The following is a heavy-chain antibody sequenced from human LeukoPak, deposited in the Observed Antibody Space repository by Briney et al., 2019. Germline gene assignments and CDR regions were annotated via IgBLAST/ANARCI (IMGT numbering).Heavy chain of an antibody. CDR1: GSTFSSYW. J-gene: IGHJ4*02. CDR3: ARDCSSTSCYLDY. CDR2: INSDGSST. D-gene: IGHD2-2*01. V-gene: IGHV3-74*01. Sequence: GGSLRLSCAASGSTFSSYWMHWVRQAPGKGLVWVSRINSDGSSTSYADSVKGRFTISRDNAKNTLYLQMNSLRAEDTAVYYCARDCSSTSCYLDYWGQGTLVTVSS.